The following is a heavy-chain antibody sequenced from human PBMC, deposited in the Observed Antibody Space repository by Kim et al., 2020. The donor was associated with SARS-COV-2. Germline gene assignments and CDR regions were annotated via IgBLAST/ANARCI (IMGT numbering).Heavy chain of an antibody. D-gene: IGHD1-26*01. V-gene: IGHV5-51*01. CDR3: ARLLLYSGSYFDY. Sequence: YSPSCQGQDTIPADKSSSTAYLQWSSLKASDTAMYYCARLLLYSGSYFDYWGQGTLVTVSS. J-gene: IGHJ4*02.